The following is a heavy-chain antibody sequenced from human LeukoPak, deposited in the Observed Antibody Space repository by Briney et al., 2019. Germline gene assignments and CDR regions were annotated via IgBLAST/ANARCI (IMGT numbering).Heavy chain of an antibody. D-gene: IGHD4-17*01. CDR1: GGSISTYY. CDR3: ARPYGDYINFDY. CDR2: IYYSGST. J-gene: IGHJ4*02. Sequence: PSETLSLTCNVSGGSISTYYWSWIRQPPGKGLEWIGYIYYSGSTNYNPSLTSRVTMSIDTSKNQFSLNLSSVTAADTAMYYCARPYGDYINFDYWGQGAPVTVPS. V-gene: IGHV4-59*01.